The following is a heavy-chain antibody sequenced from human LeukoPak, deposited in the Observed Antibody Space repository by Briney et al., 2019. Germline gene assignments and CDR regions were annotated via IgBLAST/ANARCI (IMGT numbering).Heavy chain of an antibody. Sequence: GRSLRLSCAASGFTFSSYAMHWVRQAPGKGLEWVAVISYDGSNKYYADSVKGRFTISRDNSKNTLYLQMNSLRAEDTAVYYCATPPYYDFWSGYYRGAADAFDIWGQGTMVTVSS. CDR2: ISYDGSNK. V-gene: IGHV3-30*04. CDR1: GFTFSSYA. D-gene: IGHD3-3*01. J-gene: IGHJ3*02. CDR3: ATPPYYDFWSGYYRGAADAFDI.